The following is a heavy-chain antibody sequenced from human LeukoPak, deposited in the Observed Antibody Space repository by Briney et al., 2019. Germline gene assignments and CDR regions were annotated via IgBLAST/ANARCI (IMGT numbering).Heavy chain of an antibody. J-gene: IGHJ4*02. V-gene: IGHV3-33*01. CDR3: VRDEGRYTYGY. D-gene: IGHD5-18*01. CDR2: IWSDGSNK. Sequence: GGSLRLSCAASGFTFSIYGMLWVRQAPGKGLEWVAAIWSDGSNKYYADSVKGRFTVSRDTSKNTLHLQMNSLRAEDTAVYYCVRDEGRYTYGYWGQGTLVTVPS. CDR1: GFTFSIYG.